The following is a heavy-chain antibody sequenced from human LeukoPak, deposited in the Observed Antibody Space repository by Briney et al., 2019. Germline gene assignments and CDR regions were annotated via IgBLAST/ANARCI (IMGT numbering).Heavy chain of an antibody. V-gene: IGHV4-39*01. J-gene: IGHJ4*02. Sequence: SETLSLTCSVSGDSVRGSTYYWGWIRQPPGKDLEWIGNIYFSGTTFYNPSLKGRVTLSIDTSKNQFSLKLSSLTAADTAVYQCAGVVVTGLSSDYWGQGTLVTVSA. CDR1: GDSVRGSTYY. CDR2: IYFSGTT. D-gene: IGHD2-21*02. CDR3: AGVVVTGLSSDY.